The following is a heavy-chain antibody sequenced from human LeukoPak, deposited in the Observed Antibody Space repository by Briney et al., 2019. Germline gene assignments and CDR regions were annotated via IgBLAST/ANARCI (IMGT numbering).Heavy chain of an antibody. CDR3: AGRDPLMAQEDFDY. V-gene: IGHV1-2*02. D-gene: IGHD5-24*01. CDR2: INPNSGGT. J-gene: IGHJ4*02. Sequence: ASVKVSCKASGYTFTGYYMHWVRQAPGQGLEWMGWINPNSGGTNYAQKFQGRVTMTRDTSISTAYMELSRLRSNDTAVYYCAGRDPLMAQEDFDYWGQGTLVTVSS. CDR1: GYTFTGYY.